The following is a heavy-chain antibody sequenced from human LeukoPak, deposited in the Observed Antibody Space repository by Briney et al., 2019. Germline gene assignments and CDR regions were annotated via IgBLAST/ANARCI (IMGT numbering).Heavy chain of an antibody. CDR2: ISYDGSNK. CDR3: ARDSVTISYMDV. J-gene: IGHJ6*03. V-gene: IGHV3-30-3*01. D-gene: IGHD3-3*01. Sequence: PGGSLRLSCAASGFTFSSYAMHWVRQAPGKGLEGVAVISYDGSNKYYADSVKGRFTISRDNSKNTLYLQMNSLRAEDTAVYYCARDSVTISYMDVWGKGTTVTVSS. CDR1: GFTFSSYA.